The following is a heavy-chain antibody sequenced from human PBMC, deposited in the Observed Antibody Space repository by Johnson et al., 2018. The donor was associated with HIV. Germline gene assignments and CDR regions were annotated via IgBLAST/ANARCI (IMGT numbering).Heavy chain of an antibody. Sequence: VQLVESGGGLVQPGGSLRLSCAASGFTFSSYAMSWVRQAPGKGLEWVSAISGSGGSTYYADSVKGRFTISRDNSKNTLYLHRNSLRAEDTAVYYCAKDRADCSGGSCEAYAFDIWGRGTMVTVSS. CDR2: ISGSGGST. V-gene: IGHV3-23*04. CDR1: GFTFSSYA. J-gene: IGHJ3*02. CDR3: AKDRADCSGGSCEAYAFDI. D-gene: IGHD2-15*01.